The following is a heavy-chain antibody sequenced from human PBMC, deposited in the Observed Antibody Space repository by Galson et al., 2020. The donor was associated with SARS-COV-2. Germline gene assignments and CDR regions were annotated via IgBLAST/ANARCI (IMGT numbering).Heavy chain of an antibody. CDR2: INPNSGGT. CDR3: ARSCSSTTCFQTVGMDV. Sequence: ASVTVSCKASGYTFTGYYLHWVRQAPGQGLEWMGWINPNSGGTNYAQKFQGRVTMTGDTSISTAYMELGSLRSDDTAVYFCARSCSSTTCFQTVGMDVWGQGTTVTVSS. V-gene: IGHV1-2*02. CDR1: GYTFTGYY. D-gene: IGHD2-2*01. J-gene: IGHJ6*02.